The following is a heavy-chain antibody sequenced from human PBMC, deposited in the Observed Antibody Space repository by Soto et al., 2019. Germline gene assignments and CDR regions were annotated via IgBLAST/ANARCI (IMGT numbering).Heavy chain of an antibody. Sequence: SETLSLTCTVSGGSISTYYWTWIRQPPGKGLEWIGYIYYSGSANYNPSLKSRVTISVDTSKNQFSLKLSSVTAADTAVYYCARETGEYYFDYWGRGTLVTVSS. CDR2: IYYSGSA. J-gene: IGHJ4*02. V-gene: IGHV4-59*01. CDR1: GGSISTYY. D-gene: IGHD7-27*01. CDR3: ARETGEYYFDY.